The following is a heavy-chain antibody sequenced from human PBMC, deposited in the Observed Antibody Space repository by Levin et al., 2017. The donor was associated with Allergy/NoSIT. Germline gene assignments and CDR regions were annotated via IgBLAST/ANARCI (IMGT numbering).Heavy chain of an antibody. J-gene: IGHJ6*02. CDR1: GDSISRGSYY. CDR2: IPHSGSA. CDR3: ARDECAWFGECYGPDV. V-gene: IGHV4-31*03. Sequence: NPSETLSLTCTVSGDSISRGSYYWTWIRQLPGTGLEWIGFIPHSGSASYNPSLRSRLTLSLDTSKNQFSLKLASVTVADTAVYYCARDECAWFGECYGPDVWGQGTTVIVSS. D-gene: IGHD3-10*01.